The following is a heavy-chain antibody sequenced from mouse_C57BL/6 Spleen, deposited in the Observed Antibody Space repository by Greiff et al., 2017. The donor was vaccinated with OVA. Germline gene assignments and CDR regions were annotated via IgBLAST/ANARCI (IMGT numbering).Heavy chain of an antibody. Sequence: QVQLQQPGAELVKPGASVKLSCKASGYTFTSYWMHWVKQRPGRGLEWIGRFDPNSGGTKYNEKFKSKATLTVDKPSSTAYMQLSSLTSEDSAVYYCAKGRDDGYFSMDYWGQGTSVTVSS. V-gene: IGHV1-72*01. CDR2: FDPNSGGT. D-gene: IGHD2-3*01. J-gene: IGHJ4*01. CDR3: AKGRDDGYFSMDY. CDR1: GYTFTSYW.